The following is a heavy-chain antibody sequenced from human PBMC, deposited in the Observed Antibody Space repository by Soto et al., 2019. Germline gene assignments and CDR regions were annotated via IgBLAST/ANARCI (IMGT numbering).Heavy chain of an antibody. V-gene: IGHV4-31*03. D-gene: IGHD5-18*01. CDR2: IYYIGST. J-gene: IGHJ4*02. CDR3: ARGDGYSYGYFDS. Sequence: SETLSLTCTVSGGSISGGAYYWSWIRQHPGKGLVWIGYIYYIGSTYYNPSLKSRVTISVDTSKNQFSLKLSSVTAADTAVYYCARGDGYSYGYFDSWGQGTLVTVSS. CDR1: GGSISGGAYY.